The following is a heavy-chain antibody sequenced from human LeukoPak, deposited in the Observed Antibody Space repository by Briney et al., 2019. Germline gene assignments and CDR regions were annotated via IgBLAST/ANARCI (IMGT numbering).Heavy chain of an antibody. CDR3: ARLSIGYCSGGNCYSDY. V-gene: IGHV5-51*01. Sequence: GESLKISCKGSGYSFTNYWNGWVRQMPGKGLEWMGIIYPGDSDTRYGPSFQGQVIISADKSISTAYLQWSSLKASDTAMYYCARLSIGYCSGGNCYSDYWGQGTLVTVSS. J-gene: IGHJ4*02. D-gene: IGHD2-15*01. CDR1: GYSFTNYW. CDR2: IYPGDSDT.